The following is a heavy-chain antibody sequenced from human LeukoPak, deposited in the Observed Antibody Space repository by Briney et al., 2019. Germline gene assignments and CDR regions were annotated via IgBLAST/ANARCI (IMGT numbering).Heavy chain of an antibody. CDR1: GFTFSSYY. D-gene: IGHD3-10*01. J-gene: IGHJ3*02. CDR2: ISDIGGST. CDR3: AKEGQYYYAPSAAFDI. Sequence: GGSLRLSCAASGFTFSSYYMSWVRQAPGKGLEWVSAISDIGGSTYYADSVKGRFTISRDNSKNTLYLQMNSLRAEDTAVYYCAKEGQYYYAPSAAFDIWGQGTMVTVSS. V-gene: IGHV3-23*01.